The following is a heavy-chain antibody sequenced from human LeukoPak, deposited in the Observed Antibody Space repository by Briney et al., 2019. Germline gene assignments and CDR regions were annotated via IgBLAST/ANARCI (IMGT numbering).Heavy chain of an antibody. CDR2: IYHSGST. J-gene: IGHJ4*02. CDR3: ARGGGYASPIGY. CDR1: GGSISTYY. V-gene: IGHV4-59*01. D-gene: IGHD5-12*01. Sequence: SETLSLTCTLSGGSISTYYWSWIRQPPGKGLEWIGYIYHSGSTNYNPSLRSRVTISVDTSKDQFSLKLSSVTAADTAVYYCARGGGYASPIGYWGQGALVTVSS.